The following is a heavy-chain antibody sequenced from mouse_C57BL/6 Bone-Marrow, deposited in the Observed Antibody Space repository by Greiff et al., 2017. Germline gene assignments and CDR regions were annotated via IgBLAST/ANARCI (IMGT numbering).Heavy chain of an antibody. V-gene: IGHV3-6*01. CDR3: ASGGNRFAY. Sequence: EVKVEESGPGLVKPSQSLSLPCSVSGFSITSGYFWYWIRPSPGNILEWMGYIGYDGSNNYNPSLTNRISITRDTSKNQFFLKLNSVTTEDTATYYCASGGNRFAYWGQGTLVTVSA. CDR2: IGYDGSN. CDR1: GFSITSGYF. D-gene: IGHD2-1*01. J-gene: IGHJ3*01.